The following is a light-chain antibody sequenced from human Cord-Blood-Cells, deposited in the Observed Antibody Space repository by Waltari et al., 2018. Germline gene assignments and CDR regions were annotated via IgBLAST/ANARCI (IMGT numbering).Light chain of an antibody. Sequence: SALTPPASVSGSPGPSTTIPCPGTSSDDGGHNYSACDQQHPRKAPKLIIFVVSNRPSGVSNRFSGAKSGNTASLTISGLQAEDGADYYCSSYTSSGPGVFGGGTKLTVL. CDR2: VVS. CDR1: SSDDGGHNY. CDR3: SSYTSSGPGV. V-gene: IGLV2-14*01. J-gene: IGLJ3*02.